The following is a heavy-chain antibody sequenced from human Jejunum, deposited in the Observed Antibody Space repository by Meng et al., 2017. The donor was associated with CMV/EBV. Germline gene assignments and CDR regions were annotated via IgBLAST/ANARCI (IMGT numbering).Heavy chain of an antibody. CDR3: AKGKTPDGLFNFDF. J-gene: IGHJ4*02. CDR2: ISGTGTST. D-gene: IGHD1-14*01. V-gene: IGHV3-23*01. CDR1: GFTFRSYA. Sequence: SGFTFRSYALTWVRQAPGKGLDWVSGISGTGTSTYYADSVKGRFTISRDNSKNTVYLQMNSLRAEDTAVYYCAKGKTPDGLFNFDFWGRGTQVTVSS.